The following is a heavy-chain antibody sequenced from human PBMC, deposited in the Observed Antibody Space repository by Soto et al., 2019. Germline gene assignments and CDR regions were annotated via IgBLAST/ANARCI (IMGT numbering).Heavy chain of an antibody. CDR3: ARRDYDFWSGYNYYYYYGMDV. J-gene: IGHJ6*02. D-gene: IGHD3-3*01. Sequence: PSETLSLTCAVSGGSISSSNWWSWVRQPPGKGLEWIGEIYHSGSTNYNPSLKSRVTISVDKSKNQFSLKLSSVTAADTAVYYCARRDYDFWSGYNYYYYYGMDVWGQGTTVT. V-gene: IGHV4-4*02. CDR2: IYHSGST. CDR1: GGSISSSNW.